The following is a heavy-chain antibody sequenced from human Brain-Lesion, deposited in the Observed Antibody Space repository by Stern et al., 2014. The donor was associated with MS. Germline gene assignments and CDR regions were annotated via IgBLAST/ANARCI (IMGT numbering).Heavy chain of an antibody. D-gene: IGHD6-13*01. CDR1: GGSISSSNW. J-gene: IGHJ4*02. CDR3: ARFPASRPHVFDS. Sequence: VQLVESGPGLVKPSGTLSLTCAVPGGSISSSNWWSWVRQSPGKGLEWIGESDHSGSTIYNPSLKSRVPVPRGNSQNRFSLNLRSVTAADTAVYFCARFPASRPHVFDSWGQGTLVTVSS. V-gene: IGHV4-4*02. CDR2: SDHSGST.